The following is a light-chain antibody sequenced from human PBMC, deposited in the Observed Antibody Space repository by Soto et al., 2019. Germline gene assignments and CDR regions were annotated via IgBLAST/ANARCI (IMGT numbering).Light chain of an antibody. J-gene: IGKJ1*01. CDR1: QSVSSY. V-gene: IGKV3-11*01. CDR3: LQRNHWGWT. CDR2: GAS. Sequence: EIVLTQSPATLSLSPGERATLSCRASQSVSSYLAWYQHKPGQAPRLLIYGASNRATGIPARFSGSGSGTDFTLTISSLEPEYFAVYSCLQRNHWGWTVRQGTKV.